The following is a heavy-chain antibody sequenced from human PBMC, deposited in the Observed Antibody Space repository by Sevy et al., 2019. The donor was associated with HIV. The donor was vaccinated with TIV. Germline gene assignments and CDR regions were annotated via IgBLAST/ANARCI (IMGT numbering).Heavy chain of an antibody. J-gene: IGHJ4*02. CDR2: FDPEDGER. V-gene: IGHV1-24*01. Sequence: ASVKVSCKASGYTLTKLSMHWVRQAPGKEPEWMGGFDPEDGERIYAQKFQGRVTMTEDTSTNTAYMELSSLRSEDTAVYYCTTMEYYRNVIAHSSGDYWGQGTLVTVSS. CDR3: TTMEYYRNVIAHSSGDY. D-gene: IGHD2-21*01. CDR1: GYTLTKLS.